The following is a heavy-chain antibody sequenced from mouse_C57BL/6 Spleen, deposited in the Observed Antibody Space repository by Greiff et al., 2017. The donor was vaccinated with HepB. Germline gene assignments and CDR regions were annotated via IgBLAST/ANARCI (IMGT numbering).Heavy chain of an antibody. V-gene: IGHV1-69*01. CDR1: GYTFTSYW. CDR3: ARGFYYYGSSSYAMDY. Sequence: QQSCKASGYTFTSYWMHWVKQRPGQGLEWIGEIDPSDSYTNYNQKFKGKSTLTVEKSSSTAYMQLSSLTSEDSAVYYCARGFYYYGSSSYAMDYWGQGTSVTVSS. J-gene: IGHJ4*01. CDR2: IDPSDSYT. D-gene: IGHD1-1*01.